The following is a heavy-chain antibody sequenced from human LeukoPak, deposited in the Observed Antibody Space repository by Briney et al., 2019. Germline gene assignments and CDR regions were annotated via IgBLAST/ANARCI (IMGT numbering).Heavy chain of an antibody. V-gene: IGHV5-51*01. D-gene: IGHD3-10*01. CDR3: ARRQYGSGSYYNWFDP. CDR2: IYPGHFDT. Sequence: PGASLKISCKGSGYSFTSYWIGWVRQMPGKGLEWMGIIYPGHFDTRYSPSFQGQVTISADKSISTAYLQWSSLKASDTVMYYCARRQYGSGSYYNWFDPWGQGTLVTVSS. J-gene: IGHJ5*02. CDR1: GYSFTSYW.